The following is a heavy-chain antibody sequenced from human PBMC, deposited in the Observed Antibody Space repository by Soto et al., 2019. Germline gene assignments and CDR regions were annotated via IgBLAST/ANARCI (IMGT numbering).Heavy chain of an antibody. Sequence: PVGSLRLSCAGSGFTFSSYAMSWVRQAPGKGLEGVSVISGSGGSTYYADSVKGRFTISGDNSKNTLYLQMNSLRAEDTAVYYCAKMSGRVAVAARGFDPWGQGTLVTVSS. CDR2: ISGSGGST. V-gene: IGHV3-23*01. J-gene: IGHJ5*02. D-gene: IGHD6-19*01. CDR3: AKMSGRVAVAARGFDP. CDR1: GFTFSSYA.